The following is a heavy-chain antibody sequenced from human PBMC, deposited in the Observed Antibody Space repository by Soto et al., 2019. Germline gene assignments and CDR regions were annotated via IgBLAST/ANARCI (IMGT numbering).Heavy chain of an antibody. D-gene: IGHD5-18*01. V-gene: IGHV4-31*03. CDR3: ARGGYIYGSDAFDI. CDR1: GGSISSGGYY. CDR2: IYYIGTN. J-gene: IGHJ3*02. Sequence: QVQLQESGPGLVKPSQTLSLTCTVSGGSISSGGYYWTWIRQHPGKGLEWIGHIYYIGTNHYIPSLQSRVTISLDTSKNRFSLKLNSVTAADTALYYCARGGYIYGSDAFDIWGQGTMVTVSS.